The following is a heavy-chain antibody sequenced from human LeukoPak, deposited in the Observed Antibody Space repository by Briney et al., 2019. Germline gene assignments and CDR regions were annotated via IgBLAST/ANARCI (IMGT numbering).Heavy chain of an antibody. Sequence: GGSLRLSCAASGFTFSSYWMSWVRQAPGKGPEWVANIKQDGSEKYYVDSVKGRFTISRDNAKNSLYLQMNSLRAEDTAVYYCARLMVRGVITDDAFDIWGQGTMVTVSS. D-gene: IGHD3-10*01. CDR3: ARLMVRGVITDDAFDI. CDR1: GFTFSSYW. J-gene: IGHJ3*02. V-gene: IGHV3-7*01. CDR2: IKQDGSEK.